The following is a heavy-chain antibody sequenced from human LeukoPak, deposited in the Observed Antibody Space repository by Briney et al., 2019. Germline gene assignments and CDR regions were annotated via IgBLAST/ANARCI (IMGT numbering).Heavy chain of an antibody. D-gene: IGHD3-10*01. CDR1: GFTFSSYA. J-gene: IGHJ4*02. CDR3: AKTYYYSSGNF. Sequence: GGSLRLSCAASGFTFSSYAMSWVRQAPGKGLEWVSVISGSGDSTFYADSVKGRFTISRDNSKNTLYLQMNSLRAEDTAIYYCAKTYYYSSGNFWGQGTLLTVSS. V-gene: IGHV3-23*01. CDR2: ISGSGDST.